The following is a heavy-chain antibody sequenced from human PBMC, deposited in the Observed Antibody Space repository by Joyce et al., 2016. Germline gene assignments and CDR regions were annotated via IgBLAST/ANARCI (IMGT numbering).Heavy chain of an antibody. Sequence: QLQLQESGPGFVKPSETLSLTCSVPGDYFHVSNYHWAWIRQSPEKGLEWIGSVSCAGATHYNTSLGSRGTKSADRSRNQFSLRLDTVTAADTAVYHCARHYSGSLGATLGSFDYWGQGILVVVSS. J-gene: IGHJ4*02. V-gene: IGHV4-39*01. CDR3: ARHYSGSLGATLGSFDY. D-gene: IGHD1-26*01. CDR2: VSCAGAT. CDR1: GDYFHVSNYH.